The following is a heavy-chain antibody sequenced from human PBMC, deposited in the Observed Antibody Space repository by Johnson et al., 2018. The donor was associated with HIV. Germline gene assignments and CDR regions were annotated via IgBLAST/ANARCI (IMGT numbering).Heavy chain of an antibody. Sequence: VQLVESGGGLVQPGGSLRLSCAVSAFSVSSNYMSWVRQAPGKGLEWVSGINWNGGSTGYADSVKGRFTISRDNAKNSLYLQMNSLRAEDTALYYCAREGPLTFGGSDAFDIWGQGTMVTVSS. CDR1: AFSVSSNY. J-gene: IGHJ3*02. D-gene: IGHD3-16*01. CDR2: INWNGGST. V-gene: IGHV3-20*04. CDR3: AREGPLTFGGSDAFDI.